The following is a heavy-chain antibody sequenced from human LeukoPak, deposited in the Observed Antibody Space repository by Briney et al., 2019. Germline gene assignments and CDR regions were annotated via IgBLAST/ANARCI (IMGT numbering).Heavy chain of an antibody. CDR3: ATHYDFWSGYLDY. Sequence: RASVKVSCKASGGTFSSYAISWVRQAPGQGLEWMGGIIPIFGTANYAQKFRGRVTITTDESTSTAYMELSSLRSEDTAVYYCATHYDFWSGYLDYWGQGTLVTVSA. V-gene: IGHV1-69*05. CDR1: GGTFSSYA. CDR2: IIPIFGTA. D-gene: IGHD3-3*01. J-gene: IGHJ4*02.